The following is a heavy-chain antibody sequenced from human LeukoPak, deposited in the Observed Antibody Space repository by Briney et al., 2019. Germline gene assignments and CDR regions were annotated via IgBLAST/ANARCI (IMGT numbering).Heavy chain of an antibody. CDR2: ISNDARDQ. J-gene: IGHJ4*02. V-gene: IGHV3-30*03. CDR3: ARDFGYGSGSYGVN. CDR1: GFTFSSYG. Sequence: GGSLRLSCVASGFTFSSYGMHWVRQAPGKGLEWVAVISNDARDQYYEDSVKGRFTISRDNAKNSLYLQMNSLRAEDTAVYYCARDFGYGSGSYGVNWGQGTLVTVSS. D-gene: IGHD3-10*01.